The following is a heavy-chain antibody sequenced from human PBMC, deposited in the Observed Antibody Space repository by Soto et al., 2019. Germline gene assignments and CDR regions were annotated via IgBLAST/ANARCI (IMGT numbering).Heavy chain of an antibody. CDR2: ISSSSSTI. CDR1: GFTFSSYS. V-gene: IGHV3-48*02. Sequence: GGSLRLSCAASGFTFSSYSMNWVRQAPGKGLEWVSYISSSSSTIYYADSVKCRFTISRDNAKNCLYLQMNSLRDEDTAVYYCSVTHGMDVWGQGTTVTVSS. CDR3: SVTHGMDV. J-gene: IGHJ6*02.